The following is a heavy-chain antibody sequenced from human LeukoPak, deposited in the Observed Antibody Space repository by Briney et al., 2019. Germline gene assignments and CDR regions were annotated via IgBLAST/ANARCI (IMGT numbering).Heavy chain of an antibody. Sequence: ASVKVSCKASGYTFTSYDINWVRQATGQGLEWMGWMNPNGGNTGYAQKFQGRVTMTRNTSISTAYMELSSLRSEDTAVYYCARVIRTMVRGVIAYYYYYYMDVWGKGTTVTVSS. CDR1: GYTFTSYD. V-gene: IGHV1-8*01. CDR2: MNPNGGNT. CDR3: ARVIRTMVRGVIAYYYYYYMDV. D-gene: IGHD3-10*01. J-gene: IGHJ6*03.